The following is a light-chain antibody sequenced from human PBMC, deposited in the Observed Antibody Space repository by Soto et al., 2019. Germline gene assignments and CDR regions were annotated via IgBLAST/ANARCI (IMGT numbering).Light chain of an antibody. J-gene: IGKJ1*01. CDR1: QSISSW. V-gene: IGKV1-5*03. CDR3: QQYNSYSRK. Sequence: DIQMTQSPSTLSASVGDRVTITCRASQSISSWLAWYQQKPGKAPKLLIYKASSLESGVPSRFSGSGSGTEFTLTISSLQPVDFSTYYCQQYNSYSRKFGQGTKVDIK. CDR2: KAS.